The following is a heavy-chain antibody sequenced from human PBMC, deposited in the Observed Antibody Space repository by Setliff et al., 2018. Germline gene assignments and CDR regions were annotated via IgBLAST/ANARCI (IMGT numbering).Heavy chain of an antibody. V-gene: IGHV3-23*01. J-gene: IGHJ4*02. CDR2: ISGSGGST. Sequence: GGSLRLSCAASGFTFSSYCMHWVRQAPGKGLEWVSAISGSGGSTYYADSVKGRFTISRDNSKNTLYLQMDSLRAEDTAVYYCAKDFRDRGYSDYWGQGTLVTVSS. CDR3: AKDFRDRGYSDY. CDR1: GFTFSSYC.